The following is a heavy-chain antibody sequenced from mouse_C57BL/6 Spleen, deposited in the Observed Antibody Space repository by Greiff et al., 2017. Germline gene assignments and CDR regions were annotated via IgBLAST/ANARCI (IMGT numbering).Heavy chain of an antibody. Sequence: EVQRVESGGGLVKPGGSLKLSCAASGFTFSSYAMSWVRQTPEKRLEWVATISDGGSYTYYPDNVKGRFTISRDNAKNNLYLQMSHLKSEDTAMYYCARDDVPFAYWGKGTLVTVSA. CDR3: ARDDVPFAY. J-gene: IGHJ3*01. CDR1: GFTFSSYA. CDR2: ISDGGSYT. D-gene: IGHD2-3*01. V-gene: IGHV5-4*01.